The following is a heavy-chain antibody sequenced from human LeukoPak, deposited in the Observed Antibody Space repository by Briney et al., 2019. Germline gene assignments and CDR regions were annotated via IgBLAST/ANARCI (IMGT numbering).Heavy chain of an antibody. D-gene: IGHD3-10*01. Sequence: SETLSLTCTVSGGSISSYYWSWVRQAPGKGLEWMGYIYYSGSNKYNAYITRRVTISVDTSKNQFSLKLSSVTAADTAVYYCASTYYYGSGSRTIDHWGQGTLVTVSS. CDR1: GGSISSYY. CDR2: IYYSGSN. CDR3: ASTYYYGSGSRTIDH. J-gene: IGHJ4*02. V-gene: IGHV4-59*01.